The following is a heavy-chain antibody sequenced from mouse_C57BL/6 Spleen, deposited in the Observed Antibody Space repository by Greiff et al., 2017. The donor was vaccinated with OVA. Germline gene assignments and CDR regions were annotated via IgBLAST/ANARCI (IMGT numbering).Heavy chain of an antibody. V-gene: IGHV3-6*01. CDR2: ISYDGSN. CDR1: GYSITSGYY. D-gene: IGHD3-2*02. J-gene: IGHJ4*01. Sequence: EVKLQESGPGLVKPSQSLSLTCSVTGYSITSGYYWNWLRQFPGNKLEWMGYISYDGSNNYNPSLKNRISITRDTSKNQFFLKLNSVTTEDTATYYCARDSSGYAMDYWGQGTSVTVSS. CDR3: ARDSSGYAMDY.